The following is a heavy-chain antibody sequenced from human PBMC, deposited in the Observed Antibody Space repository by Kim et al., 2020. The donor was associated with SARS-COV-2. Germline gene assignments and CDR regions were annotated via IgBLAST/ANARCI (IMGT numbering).Heavy chain of an antibody. J-gene: IGHJ5*02. D-gene: IGHD6-13*01. V-gene: IGHV4-34*01. Sequence: NYIPSLTSRVTISVDTSKNQVSLKLSSVTAADTAVYYCARGGLAAANWFDPWGQGTLVTVSS. CDR3: ARGGLAAANWFDP.